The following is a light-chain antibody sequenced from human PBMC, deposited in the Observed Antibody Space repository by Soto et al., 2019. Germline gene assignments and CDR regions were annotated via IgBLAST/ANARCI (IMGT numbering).Light chain of an antibody. J-gene: IGLJ3*02. V-gene: IGLV1-44*01. CDR1: TSNIGGNT. Sequence: QSVLTQPPSASGTPGQRVTISCSGSTSNIGGNTVDWYQQLPGTAPKLLIYTNNQRPSGVPARFSGSKSGTSASLAISGLQSDDEADYDCAAWAERQTGPVFGGGTKL. CDR2: TNN. CDR3: AAWAERQTGPV.